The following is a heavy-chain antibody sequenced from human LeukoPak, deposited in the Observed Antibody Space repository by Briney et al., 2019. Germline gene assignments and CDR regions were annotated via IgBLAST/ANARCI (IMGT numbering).Heavy chain of an antibody. D-gene: IGHD3-22*01. CDR1: GYTFTSYY. CDR2: INPNSGGT. CDR3: ARPPWAGYYDSSGYFFY. J-gene: IGHJ4*02. V-gene: IGHV1-2*02. Sequence: GASVKVSCKASGYTFTSYYMHWVRQAPGQGLEWMGWINPNSGGTNYAQKFQGRVTMTRDTSISTAYMELSRLRSDDTAVYYCARPPWAGYYDSSGYFFYWGQGTLVTVSS.